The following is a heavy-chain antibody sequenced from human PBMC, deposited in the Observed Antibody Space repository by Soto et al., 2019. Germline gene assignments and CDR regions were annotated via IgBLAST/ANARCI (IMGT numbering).Heavy chain of an antibody. D-gene: IGHD6-13*01. J-gene: IGHJ4*02. CDR3: ARESVLGYSSSWPYFDY. CDR2: INSDGSST. Sequence: EVQLVESGGGLVQPGGSLRLSCAASGFTFSSYWMHWVRQAPGKGLVWVSRINSDGSSTSYADSVKGRFTISSDNAKNTLDLQMNSLRVEDTAVYYCARESVLGYSSSWPYFDYWGQGTLVTVSS. V-gene: IGHV3-74*01. CDR1: GFTFSSYW.